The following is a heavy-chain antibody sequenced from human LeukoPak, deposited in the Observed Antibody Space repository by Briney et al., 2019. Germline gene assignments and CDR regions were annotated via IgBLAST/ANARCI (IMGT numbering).Heavy chain of an antibody. J-gene: IGHJ4*02. D-gene: IGHD3-10*01. Sequence: SETLSLTCAVSGYSIYSNFYWGWIRQPPGKGLEWFGSIYHSGSSYYNPSLKSRVTISMDTSNNQFSLKPTSVTAADTAIYYCARHDSSGSSGTYYSVDYWGQGTLVTVSS. CDR3: ARHDSSGSSGTYYSVDY. CDR1: GYSIYSNFY. V-gene: IGHV4-38-2*01. CDR2: IYHSGSS.